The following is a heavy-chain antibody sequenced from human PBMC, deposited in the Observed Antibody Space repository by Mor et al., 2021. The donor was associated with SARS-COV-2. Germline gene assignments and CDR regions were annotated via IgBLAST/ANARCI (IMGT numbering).Heavy chain of an antibody. CDR2: IYYSGST. CDR3: ARGRDDFWSGLPVWF. D-gene: IGHD3-3*01. V-gene: IGHV4-59*01. Sequence: IRQPPGKGLEWIGYIYYSGSTNYNPSLKSRVTISVDTSKNQFSLKLSSVTAADTAVYYCARGRDDFWSGLPVWF. J-gene: IGHJ5*01.